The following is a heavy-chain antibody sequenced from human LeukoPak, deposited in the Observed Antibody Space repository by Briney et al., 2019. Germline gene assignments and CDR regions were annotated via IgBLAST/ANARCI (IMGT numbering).Heavy chain of an antibody. CDR2: IIPIFGTP. J-gene: IGHJ6*03. Sequence: ASVKVSCKASGGTFRTYSVTWVRQAPGQGLEWMGGIIPIFGTPNYAQKFQGRVKVTTDDATGTAYMELSSLMSEDTAIYYCARVDRYHFYLDVCGKGTPVTVSS. V-gene: IGHV1-69*05. CDR3: ARVDRYHFYLDV. CDR1: GGTFRTYS.